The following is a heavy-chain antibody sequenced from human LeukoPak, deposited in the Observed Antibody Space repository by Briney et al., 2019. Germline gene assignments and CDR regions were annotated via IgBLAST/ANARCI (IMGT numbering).Heavy chain of an antibody. J-gene: IGHJ5*02. CDR3: ARDHITGTTYWFDP. CDR1: GFTFSSYS. V-gene: IGHV3-21*01. Sequence: GGSLRLYCAASGFTFSSYSMNWVRQAPGKGLEWVSSISSSSSYIYYADSVKGRFTISRDNAKNSLYLQMNSLRAEDTAVYYRARDHITGTTYWFDPWGQGTLVTVSS. CDR2: ISSSSSYI. D-gene: IGHD1-7*01.